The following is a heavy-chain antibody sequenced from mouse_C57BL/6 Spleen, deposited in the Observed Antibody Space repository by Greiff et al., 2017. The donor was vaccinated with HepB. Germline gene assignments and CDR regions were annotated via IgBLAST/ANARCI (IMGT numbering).Heavy chain of an antibody. CDR3: ARHGPLGTVVATADY. Sequence: EVKLQQSGPELVKPGASVKISCKASGYTFTDYYMNWVKQSHGKSLEWIGDINPNNGGTSYNQKFKGKATLTVDKSSSTAYMELRSLTSEDSAVYYCARHGPLGTVVATADYWGQGTTLTVSS. CDR1: GYTFTDYY. V-gene: IGHV1-26*01. J-gene: IGHJ2*01. D-gene: IGHD1-1*01. CDR2: INPNNGGT.